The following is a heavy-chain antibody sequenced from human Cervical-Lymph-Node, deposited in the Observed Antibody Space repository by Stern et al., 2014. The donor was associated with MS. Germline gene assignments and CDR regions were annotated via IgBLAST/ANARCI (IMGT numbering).Heavy chain of an antibody. Sequence: QVQLQESGPGLVKPSETLSLTCVVSGAPITTNHWSWIRQSPGKGLEWIANVHYSGSSSYNPALQSRVTTALETSTKQVSLSLSSVTAADTAVYFCASCDGYSFASWGQGTLVTVSS. CDR2: VHYSGSS. CDR3: ASCDGYSFAS. D-gene: IGHD4-17*01. J-gene: IGHJ4*02. CDR1: GAPITTNH. V-gene: IGHV4-59*08.